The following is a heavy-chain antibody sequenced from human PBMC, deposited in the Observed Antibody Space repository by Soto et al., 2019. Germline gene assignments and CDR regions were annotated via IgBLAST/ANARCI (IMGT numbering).Heavy chain of an antibody. Sequence: KPWETLSLTCAVYRGPSGRSFRADYWAWVRQPPGKGLEWIGDITYTGTTKYNPSLKGRGFISVDSSKKQVSLNLNSVTAADTAVYYCARDGGGSYFSYYYGMDVWGQGTTVTVSS. V-gene: IGHV4-34*01. J-gene: IGHJ6*02. D-gene: IGHD1-26*01. CDR1: RGPSGRSFRADY. CDR3: ARDGGGSYFSYYYGMDV. CDR2: ITYTGTT.